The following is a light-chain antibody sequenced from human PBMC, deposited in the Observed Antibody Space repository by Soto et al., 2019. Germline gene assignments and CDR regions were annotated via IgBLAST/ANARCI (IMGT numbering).Light chain of an antibody. V-gene: IGKV1-5*01. CDR3: QQYNSYSS. J-gene: IGKJ2*01. CDR2: DAS. CDR1: QSISSW. Sequence: DIQMTQSPSTLSASVGDRVTIPCRASQSISSWLAWYQQKPGKAPKLLIYDASSLESGVPSRFSCSGSGTEFTLTISSLQPDDFATYYCQQYNSYSSFGQGTKLEIK.